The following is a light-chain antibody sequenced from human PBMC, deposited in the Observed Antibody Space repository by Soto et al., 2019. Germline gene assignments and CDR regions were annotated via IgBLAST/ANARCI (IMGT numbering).Light chain of an antibody. CDR3: LVYYGDTWV. Sequence: QAVVTQEPSLTVSPGGRVTLTCASSTGAVTSDYYANWFQHKPGQAPRALIYSTSNRHFGTPARFSGSLLGGKAALTLSGVQPADECEFYCLVYYGDTWVFGGGTKLTVL. CDR2: STS. CDR1: TGAVTSDYY. J-gene: IGLJ3*02. V-gene: IGLV7-43*01.